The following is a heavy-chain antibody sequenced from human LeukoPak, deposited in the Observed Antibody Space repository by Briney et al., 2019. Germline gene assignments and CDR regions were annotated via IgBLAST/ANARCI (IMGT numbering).Heavy chain of an antibody. D-gene: IGHD6-13*01. J-gene: IGHJ5*02. V-gene: IGHV4-59*01. CDR1: GGSISSYY. CDR2: IYYSGST. Sequence: SETLSLTYTVSGGSISSYYWSWIRQPPGKGLEWIGYIYYSGSTNYNPSLKSRVTISVDTSKNQFSLKLSSVTAADTAVYYCARGTAAAGTFWFDPWGQGTLVTVSS. CDR3: ARGTAAAGTFWFDP.